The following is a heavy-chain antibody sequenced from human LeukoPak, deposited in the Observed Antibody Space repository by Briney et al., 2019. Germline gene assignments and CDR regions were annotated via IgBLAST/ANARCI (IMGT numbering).Heavy chain of an antibody. CDR3: AREHDILTGYYYYGMDV. CDR2: INPNSGGT. Sequence: ASVKVSCKASGYTFTGYYMHWVRQAPGQGLEWMGRINPNSGGTNYAQKFQGRVTMTRDTSISTAYMELSRLRSDDTAVYYCAREHDILTGYYYYGMDVWGQGTTVTVSS. D-gene: IGHD3-9*01. CDR1: GYTFTGYY. J-gene: IGHJ6*02. V-gene: IGHV1-2*06.